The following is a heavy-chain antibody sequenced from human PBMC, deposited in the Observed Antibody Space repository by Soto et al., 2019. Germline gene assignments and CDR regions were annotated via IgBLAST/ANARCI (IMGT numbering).Heavy chain of an antibody. D-gene: IGHD3-22*01. V-gene: IGHV4-39*01. CDR2: IYYSGRT. CDR1: GDSISSISHY. CDR3: ARPTYYYDSSGPPAY. J-gene: IGHJ4*02. Sequence: SETMYLTCSVSGDSISSISHYWGWIRQSPGKGLEWIGNIYYSGRTYYNPSLKSRVTTSMDTTKNQFSLKLTSVTAEDTAVYYCARPTYYYDSSGPPAYWGQGTLVTVSS.